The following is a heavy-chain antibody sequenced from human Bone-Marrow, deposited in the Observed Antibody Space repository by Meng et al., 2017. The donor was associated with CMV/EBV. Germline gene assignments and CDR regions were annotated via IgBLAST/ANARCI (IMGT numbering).Heavy chain of an antibody. Sequence: ETLSLTCAASGFTFSDYWMTWVRQGPGKGLEWVANIKEDGSGKNYVDSVKGRFTITRDNARGSLYLQMNSLRAEDSGVYYCARDAMWKPVDYWGQGTLVTVSS. CDR1: GFTFSDYW. D-gene: IGHD1-14*01. J-gene: IGHJ4*02. CDR3: ARDAMWKPVDY. CDR2: IKEDGSGK. V-gene: IGHV3-7*01.